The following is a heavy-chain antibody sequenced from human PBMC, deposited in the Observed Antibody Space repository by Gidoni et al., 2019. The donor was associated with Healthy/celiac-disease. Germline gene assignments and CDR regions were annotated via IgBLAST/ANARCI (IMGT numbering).Heavy chain of an antibody. CDR2: INPSGGST. CDR3: ARDRKAGDSSSWYRLVYFDY. V-gene: IGHV1-46*01. D-gene: IGHD6-13*01. J-gene: IGHJ4*02. Sequence: QVQLVQSGAEVKKPGASVKVSCKASGYTCTSYYMHWVRQAPGQGLEWMGIINPSGGSTSYAQKFQGRVTMTRDTSTSTVYMELSSLRSEDTAVYYCARDRKAGDSSSWYRLVYFDYWGQGTLVTVSS. CDR1: GYTCTSYY.